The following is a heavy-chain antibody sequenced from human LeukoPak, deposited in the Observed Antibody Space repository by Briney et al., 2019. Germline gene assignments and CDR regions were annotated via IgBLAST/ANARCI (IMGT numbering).Heavy chain of an antibody. CDR3: ARVSPHIAVP. V-gene: IGHV4-59*01. J-gene: IGHJ4*02. CDR2: IYYSGST. CDR1: GGSISSYY. D-gene: IGHD6-19*01. Sequence: SEALSLTCTVSGGSISSYYWSWIRQPPGKGLEWIGYIYYSGSTNYNPSLKSRVTISVDTSKNQFSQKLSSVTAADTAVYYCARVSPHIAVPWGQGTLVTVSS.